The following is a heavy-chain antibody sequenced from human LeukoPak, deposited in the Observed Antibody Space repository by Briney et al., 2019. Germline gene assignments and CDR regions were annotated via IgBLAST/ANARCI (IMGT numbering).Heavy chain of an antibody. V-gene: IGHV3-11*05. J-gene: IGHJ4*02. CDR1: GFTFSDYY. Sequence: GGSLRLSCAASGFTFSDYYMSWIRQAPGKGLEWVSYITSSSSYTNYADSVKGRFTISRDNAKNSLYLQMNSLRAEDTAVYYCARVYSYDSTGYFDYYFDYWGQGTLVTVSS. D-gene: IGHD3-22*01. CDR2: ITSSSSYT. CDR3: ARVYSYDSTGYFDYYFDY.